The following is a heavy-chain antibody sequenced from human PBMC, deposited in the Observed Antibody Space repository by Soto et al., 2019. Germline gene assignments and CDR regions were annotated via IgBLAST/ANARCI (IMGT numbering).Heavy chain of an antibody. D-gene: IGHD3-22*01. J-gene: IGHJ4*02. CDR2: INPSGGST. V-gene: IGHV1-46*01. CDR1: GYTFTSYY. Sequence: ASVKVSCKASGYTFTSYYMHWVRQAPGQGLEWMGIINPSGGSTSYAQKFQGRVTMTRDTSTSTVYMELSSLRSEDTAVYYCARNYYYDSSGYLPPLYFDYWGQGTLVTVSS. CDR3: ARNYYYDSSGYLPPLYFDY.